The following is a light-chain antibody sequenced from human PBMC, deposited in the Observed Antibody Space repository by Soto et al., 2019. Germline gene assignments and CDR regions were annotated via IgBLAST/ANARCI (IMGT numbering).Light chain of an antibody. CDR1: QSLLHSNGYNY. CDR3: VQALQRPQWT. V-gene: IGKV2-28*01. J-gene: IGKJ1*01. CDR2: LGS. Sequence: DIVVTQSPLTLPVTPGETASISCRSSQSLLHSNGYNYLDWYLQKPGQSPQLLIYLGSNRASGVPDRFSGSGSGTDFTLKISRVEAEDVGVYYCVQALQRPQWTFGQGTKVEIK.